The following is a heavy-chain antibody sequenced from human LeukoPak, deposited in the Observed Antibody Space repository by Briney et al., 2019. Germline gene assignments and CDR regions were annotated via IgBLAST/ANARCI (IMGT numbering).Heavy chain of an antibody. Sequence: GGSLRLSCTASGFTFGDYAMSWFRQAPGKELEWVGFIRSKAYGGTTEYAASVKGRFTISRDNAKNSLYLQMNSLRAEDTAVYYCARGSGFGEPHYWYFGLWGRGTLVTVSS. CDR2: IRSKAYGGTT. J-gene: IGHJ2*01. D-gene: IGHD3-10*01. CDR3: ARGSGFGEPHYWYFGL. CDR1: GFTFGDYA. V-gene: IGHV3-49*03.